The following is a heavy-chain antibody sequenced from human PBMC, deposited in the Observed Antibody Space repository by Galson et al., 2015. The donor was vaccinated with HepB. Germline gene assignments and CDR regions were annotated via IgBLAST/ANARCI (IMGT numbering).Heavy chain of an antibody. CDR1: GFTFGDYA. J-gene: IGHJ4*02. Sequence: SLRLSCAASGFTFGDYAMSWVRQAPGKGLEWIGFIRSETYGATTEYAASVKGRFIISRDDSKSLAYLQLNSLKTEDTAVYYCTVHDTLAAAAFFGYWGQGALVTVSS. CDR3: TVHDTLAAAAFFGY. D-gene: IGHD6-13*01. CDR2: IRSETYGATT. V-gene: IGHV3-49*04.